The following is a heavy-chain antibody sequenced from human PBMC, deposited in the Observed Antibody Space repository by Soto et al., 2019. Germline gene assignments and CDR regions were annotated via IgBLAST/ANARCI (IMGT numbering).Heavy chain of an antibody. D-gene: IGHD6-6*01. Sequence: ASVKVSCKASGYTFTSYGISWVRQAPGQGLEWMGWISAYNGNTNYAQKLQGRVTMTTDTSTSTAYMELRSLRSDDTAVYYCARRVAARNTSYSYYYGMDVWGQGTTVTVSS. CDR1: GYTFTSYG. CDR3: ARRVAARNTSYSYYYGMDV. V-gene: IGHV1-18*04. CDR2: ISAYNGNT. J-gene: IGHJ6*02.